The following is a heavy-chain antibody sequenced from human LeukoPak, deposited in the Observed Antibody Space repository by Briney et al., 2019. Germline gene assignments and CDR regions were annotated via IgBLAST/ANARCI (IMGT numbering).Heavy chain of an antibody. V-gene: IGHV4-59*13. J-gene: IGHJ4*02. Sequence: PSETLSLTCTVSGGFTSVYYWSWFRKPLGKGLEWIGSVFYSRNSNYNPSLTRRVAMSVDTSKSHFSLKLTSVIAADTAVYYCARVNPLGYFDQWGQGTLVAVSS. CDR1: GGFTSVYY. CDR2: VFYSRNS. CDR3: ARVNPLGYFDQ.